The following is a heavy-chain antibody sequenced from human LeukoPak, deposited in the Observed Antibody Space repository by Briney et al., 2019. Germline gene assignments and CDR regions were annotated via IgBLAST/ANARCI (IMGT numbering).Heavy chain of an antibody. CDR1: GFTVSSNS. J-gene: IGHJ5*02. D-gene: IGHD3-10*01. CDR3: AKDLMRDRWFGES. V-gene: IGHV3-7*01. Sequence: GGSLRLSCTVSGFTVSSNSMSWVRQAPGKGLEWVANIKQDGSEKYYVDSVKGRFTISRDNAKNSLYLQMNSLRPEDTAVYYCAKDLMRDRWFGESWGQGTLVTVSS. CDR2: IKQDGSEK.